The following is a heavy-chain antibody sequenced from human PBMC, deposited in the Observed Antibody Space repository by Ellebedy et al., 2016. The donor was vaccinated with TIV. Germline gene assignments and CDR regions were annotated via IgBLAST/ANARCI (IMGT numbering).Heavy chain of an antibody. D-gene: IGHD3-10*01. CDR1: GDSIIRSSYC. CDR2: ICSRGNT. CDR3: VRDLLFSGSRRVLD. V-gene: IGHV4-39*07. Sequence: SETLSLTXTVSGDSIIRSSYCWGWIRQPPGKGLEWIGNICSRGNTFYNAPLRSRLTISVDTSKNQFSLNLSSVTAADTAVYYCVRDLLFSGSRRVLDWGQGTLVAVSS. J-gene: IGHJ4*02.